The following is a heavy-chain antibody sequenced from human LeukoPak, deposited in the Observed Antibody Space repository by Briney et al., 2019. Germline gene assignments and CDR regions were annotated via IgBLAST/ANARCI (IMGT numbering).Heavy chain of an antibody. J-gene: IGHJ4*02. Sequence: GGSLRLSCAVSGFTFSSYNMNWVRRAPGKGLEWVSYIGSSVSTRYYADSVKGRFTISRDNGKHSLYLQMNSLRAEDTAVYYCAREGSDFWSGYSKGCFDYWGQGTLVTVSS. D-gene: IGHD3-3*01. CDR1: GFTFSSYN. V-gene: IGHV3-48*01. CDR2: IGSSVSTR. CDR3: AREGSDFWSGYSKGCFDY.